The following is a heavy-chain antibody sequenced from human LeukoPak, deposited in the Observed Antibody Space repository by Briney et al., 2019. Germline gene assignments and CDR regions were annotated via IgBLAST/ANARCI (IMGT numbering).Heavy chain of an antibody. D-gene: IGHD6-6*01. V-gene: IGHV4-59*12. CDR2: IYYSGST. J-gene: IGHJ4*02. CDR3: ARIGPAQVYSSSSDGSDY. CDR1: GGSIRSYY. Sequence: PSETLSLTCTVSGGSIRSYYWSWIRQPPGKGLEWIGYIYYSGSTNYNPSLKSRVTISVDTSKNQFSLKLSSVTAADTAVYYCARIGPAQVYSSSSDGSDYWGQGTLVTVSS.